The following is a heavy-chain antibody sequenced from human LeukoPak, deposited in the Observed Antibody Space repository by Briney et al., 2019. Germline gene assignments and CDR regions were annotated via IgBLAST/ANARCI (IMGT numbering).Heavy chain of an antibody. J-gene: IGHJ4*02. CDR3: AREGRVSGYDFDC. Sequence: GESLRLSCAASGFTFSSYWMHWVRQAPGKGLVWVSRINSDGSSITYADSVKGRFTISRDNAKNTLYLQMNSLRVEDTAVYYCAREGRVSGYDFDCWGQRTLVTVSS. CDR2: INSDGSSI. D-gene: IGHD5-12*01. V-gene: IGHV3-74*03. CDR1: GFTFSSYW.